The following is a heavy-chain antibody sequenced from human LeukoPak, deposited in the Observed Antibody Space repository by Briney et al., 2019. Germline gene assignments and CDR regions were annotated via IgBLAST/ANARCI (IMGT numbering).Heavy chain of an antibody. CDR1: GGSINSSY. J-gene: IGHJ3*02. V-gene: IGHV4-59*08. D-gene: IGHD1-1*01. Sequence: SETLSLTCTASGGSINSSYWSWLRQPPGKGLEWLGYIYYSGNTNYTPSLKSRVAISVDTSKNQLSLKLSSVTAADTAVYYCARHRAPGTRHAFDIWGQGTMVTVSS. CDR2: IYYSGNT. CDR3: ARHRAPGTRHAFDI.